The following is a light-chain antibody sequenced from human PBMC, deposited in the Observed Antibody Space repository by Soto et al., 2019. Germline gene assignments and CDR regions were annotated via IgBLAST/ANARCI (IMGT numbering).Light chain of an antibody. Sequence: QSVLTQPPSASGTPGQWVTISCSGSSSNIGSNTVNWYQHLPGTAPKLLIYSNNQRPSGVPDRFSGSKSGTSAFLAIIGLQSEDEADYYCAAWDGSLNGRVFGTGTKVTVL. CDR2: SNN. V-gene: IGLV1-44*01. CDR3: AAWDGSLNGRV. CDR1: SSNIGSNT. J-gene: IGLJ1*01.